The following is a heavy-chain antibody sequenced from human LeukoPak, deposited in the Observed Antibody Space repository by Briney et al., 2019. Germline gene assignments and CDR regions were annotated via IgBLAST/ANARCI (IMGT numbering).Heavy chain of an antibody. Sequence: PGGSLRLSCAASGLTVSSNYMSWVRQPAGKGLEWVSVLYSGGATFYADSVKGRFTISRDTSKNTLYLQMTDLRADDTAVYYCTKLKGWYGEGFFDYWGQGTLVTVSS. CDR3: TKLKGWYGEGFFDY. CDR1: GLTVSSNY. V-gene: IGHV3-53*01. CDR2: LYSGGAT. D-gene: IGHD6-19*01. J-gene: IGHJ4*02.